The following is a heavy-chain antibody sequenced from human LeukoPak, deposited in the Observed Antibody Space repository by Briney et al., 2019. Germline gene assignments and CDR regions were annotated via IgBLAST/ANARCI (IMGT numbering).Heavy chain of an antibody. D-gene: IGHD6-19*01. CDR1: GYTFTGYY. CDR2: ISAYNGNT. J-gene: IGHJ6*03. CDR3: ARVISSGWTGDYYMDV. Sequence: ASVKVSCKASGYTFTGYYMHWVRQAPGQGLEWMGWISAYNGNTNYAQKLQGRVTMTTDTSTSTAYMELRSLRSDDTAVYYCARVISSGWTGDYYMDVWGKGTTVTISS. V-gene: IGHV1-18*04.